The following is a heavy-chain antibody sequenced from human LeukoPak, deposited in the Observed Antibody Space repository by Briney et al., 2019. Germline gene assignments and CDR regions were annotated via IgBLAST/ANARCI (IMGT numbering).Heavy chain of an antibody. V-gene: IGHV1-46*01. CDR2: INPSGGST. CDR1: GYTFTSYY. J-gene: IGHJ4*02. D-gene: IGHD1-14*01. Sequence: ASVKVSCKASGYTFTSYYIHCVRQAPGQGLEWMGIINPSGGSTTYAQKFQGRVTMTRDTSTSTVYMELSSLGSEDTAVYYCAKDDHGDYWGQGTLVAVSS. CDR3: AKDDHGDY.